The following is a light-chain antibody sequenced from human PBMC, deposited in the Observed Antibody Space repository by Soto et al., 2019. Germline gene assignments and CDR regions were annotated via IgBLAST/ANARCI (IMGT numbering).Light chain of an antibody. J-gene: IGLJ3*02. Sequence: QSVLTQPPSVSGAPGQRVTISCTGNSSNIGAGYDVHWYQQLPGTAPKLLIYGNNNRPSGVTDRFFGSKSGTSASLAITGLQAEDEAGYYCQSYDTSLSEVFGGGTKLTVL. CDR1: SSNIGAGYD. CDR3: QSYDTSLSEV. V-gene: IGLV1-40*01. CDR2: GNN.